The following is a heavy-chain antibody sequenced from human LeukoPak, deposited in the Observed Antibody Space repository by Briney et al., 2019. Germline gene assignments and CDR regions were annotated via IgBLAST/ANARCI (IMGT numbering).Heavy chain of an antibody. Sequence: PGGSLRLSCAASGFTFSSYSMNWVRQAPGKGLEWVSSISSSSSYINYADSVKGRFTVSRDNATNSLYLQMNSLTAEDTAVYYCARDRGDYVWGSYRFDAFDIWGQGTMVTVSS. CDR3: ARDRGDYVWGSYRFDAFDI. CDR1: GFTFSSYS. J-gene: IGHJ3*02. V-gene: IGHV3-21*01. CDR2: ISSSSSYI. D-gene: IGHD3-16*02.